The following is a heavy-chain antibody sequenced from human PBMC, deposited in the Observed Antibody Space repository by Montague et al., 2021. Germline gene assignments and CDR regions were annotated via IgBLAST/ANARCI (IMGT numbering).Heavy chain of an antibody. CDR1: GDSITGYY. CDR2: VYYSGST. D-gene: IGHD2-15*01. Sequence: SETLSLTCSVSGDSITGYYWSWIRLPPGKGLEWIGYVYYSGSTSYNPSLKSRVIISVESAKNQISLTLTSVTAADTAVYYCARGHGYYSSLFFWGQGTLISVSA. CDR3: ARGHGYYSSLFF. J-gene: IGHJ4*03. V-gene: IGHV4-59*12.